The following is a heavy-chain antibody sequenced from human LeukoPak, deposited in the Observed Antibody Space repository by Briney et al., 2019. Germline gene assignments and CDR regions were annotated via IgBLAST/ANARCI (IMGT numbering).Heavy chain of an antibody. D-gene: IGHD5-18*01. CDR3: ARGQKYRSGYTVSELGSGYFDY. Sequence: SETLSLTCSVSGYSISSGYYWGWIRQPPGKGLEWIGSIYYSGNTYYNASLKSQVSISIDTSKNQFSLRLSSVTAADTAVYYCARGQKYRSGYTVSELGSGYFDYWGQGTLVTVSS. CDR1: GYSISSGYY. V-gene: IGHV4-38-2*02. J-gene: IGHJ4*02. CDR2: IYYSGNT.